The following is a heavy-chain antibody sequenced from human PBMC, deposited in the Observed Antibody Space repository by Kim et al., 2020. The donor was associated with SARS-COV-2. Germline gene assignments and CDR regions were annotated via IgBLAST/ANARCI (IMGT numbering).Heavy chain of an antibody. V-gene: IGHV4-34*01. CDR2: GRT. D-gene: IGHD1-1*01. J-gene: IGHJ4*02. CDR3: ARDRQPYY. Sequence: GRTNYNPSLKSRVLISIDTSKNQFFLQLSSVTAADAAVYYCARDRQPYYWGQGTLVTVSS.